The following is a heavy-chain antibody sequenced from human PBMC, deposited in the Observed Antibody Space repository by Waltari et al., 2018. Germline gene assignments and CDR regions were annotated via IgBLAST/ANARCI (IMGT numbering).Heavy chain of an antibody. CDR1: GFDFSDYE. CDR3: APSSHEREIYDYVWGGYRLSGAFDA. D-gene: IGHD3-16*02. Sequence: EVQLVEAGGGLVQPGGSLRLTCAASGFDFSDYEMNWVRQAPGKGLECVSSISGSGHPFYYADSVKGRFTISRDNGKKFLYLQMNSLRTEDTALYYCAPSSHEREIYDYVWGGYRLSGAFDAWGQGTVVTVSS. V-gene: IGHV3-48*03. CDR2: ISGSGHPF. J-gene: IGHJ3*01.